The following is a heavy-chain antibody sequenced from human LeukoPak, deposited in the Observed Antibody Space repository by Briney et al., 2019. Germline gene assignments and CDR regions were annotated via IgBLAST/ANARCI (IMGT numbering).Heavy chain of an antibody. CDR2: IYYSGST. CDR3: AREAANGITIFTPHFDY. V-gene: IGHV4-59*01. D-gene: IGHD3-3*01. J-gene: IGHJ4*02. Sequence: SETLSLTCTVSGGSISSYYWSWIRQPPGKGLEWIGYIYYSGSTNYNPSLKSRVTISVDTSKNQFSLKLSSVTAADTAVYYCAREAANGITIFTPHFDYWGLGTLVTVSS. CDR1: GGSISSYY.